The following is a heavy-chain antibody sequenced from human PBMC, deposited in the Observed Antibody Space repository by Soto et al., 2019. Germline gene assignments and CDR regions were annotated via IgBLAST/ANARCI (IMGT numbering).Heavy chain of an antibody. J-gene: IGHJ5*02. D-gene: IGHD3-10*01. CDR3: ARGVGSGSYYNQYNWFDP. V-gene: IGHV1-18*01. Sequence: ASVKVSCKASGYTFTNYGISWVRQAPGQGLEWMGWINVYNGNTKYAQKVQGRVTMTTDTSTSTAYMELRSLRADDTAVYYCARGVGSGSYYNQYNWFDPWGQGTLVTVSS. CDR2: INVYNGNT. CDR1: GYTFTNYG.